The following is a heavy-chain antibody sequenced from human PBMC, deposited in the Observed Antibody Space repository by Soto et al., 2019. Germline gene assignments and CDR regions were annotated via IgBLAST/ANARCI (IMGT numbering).Heavy chain of an antibody. D-gene: IGHD2-15*01. J-gene: IGHJ4*02. CDR3: ARREGDCRGSCPFYHD. CDR2: IYHSGST. CDR1: GGSISSNNW. V-gene: IGHV4-4*02. Sequence: QVQLQESGPGLVKPSETLSLTCAVSGGSISSNNWWSWVRQTPGKGLEWIGEIYHSGSTNYNPSLKSRVTISLDKSKNQFSLSLTSMTAADTAVYYCARREGDCRGSCPFYHDWGQGTLVTASS.